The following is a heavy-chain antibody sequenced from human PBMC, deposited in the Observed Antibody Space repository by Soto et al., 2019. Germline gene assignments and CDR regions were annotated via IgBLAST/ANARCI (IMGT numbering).Heavy chain of an antibody. Sequence: EVQLVESGGGLVQPGGSLRLSCEASGLTVNSNYMSWVRQAPGKGLEWVAVIHTGGVTYYADSVKGRFIISRDNSKNTVYLQMTSVRAEDTSVYYCAREKGTGDWDYFFQHWGQGTLVTVSS. J-gene: IGHJ1*01. V-gene: IGHV3-66*01. CDR2: IHTGGVT. CDR1: GLTVNSNY. CDR3: AREKGTGDWDYFFQH. D-gene: IGHD3-9*01.